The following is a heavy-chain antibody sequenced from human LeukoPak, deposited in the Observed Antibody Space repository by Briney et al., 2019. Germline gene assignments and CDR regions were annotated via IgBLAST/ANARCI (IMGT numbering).Heavy chain of an antibody. J-gene: IGHJ4*02. CDR1: GYTFTSYY. CDR2: INPSLGST. CDR3: ARDPRKGPFDY. Sequence: GASVKVSCKASGYTFTSYYVHWVRQAPGQGLEWMGIINPSLGSTGYAQKFQGRVTMTWDVSTSTVYMELSNLGSEDTAVYYCARDPRKGPFDYWGQGTLVTVSS. V-gene: IGHV1-46*01.